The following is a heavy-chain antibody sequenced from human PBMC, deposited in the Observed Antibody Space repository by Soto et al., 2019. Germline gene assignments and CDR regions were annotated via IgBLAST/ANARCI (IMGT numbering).Heavy chain of an antibody. CDR1: GFIFRDWF. CDR3: AIAVAGPTAIAY. Sequence: GGSLRLSCAASGFIFRDWFMSWIRQAPGKGLEWISYISKDSGRATRYADSVKGRFTISRDNAKNTLYLQMNTLRAEDTAVYYCAIAVAGPTAIAYWGQGNQVTVSS. D-gene: IGHD6-19*01. J-gene: IGHJ4*02. V-gene: IGHV3-11*04. CDR2: ISKDSGRAT.